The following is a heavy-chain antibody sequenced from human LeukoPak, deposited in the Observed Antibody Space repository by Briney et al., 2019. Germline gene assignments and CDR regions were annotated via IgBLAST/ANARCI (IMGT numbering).Heavy chain of an antibody. V-gene: IGHV4-39*07. CDR3: ASFMYYYDSSGYYGNWFDP. Sequence: PSETLSLTCTVSGDSISGSGYYWGWIRQPPGKGLEWIGRIYTSGSTNYNPSLKSRVTISVDTPKNQFSLKLSSVTAADTAVYYCASFMYYYDSSGYYGNWFDPWGQGTLVTVSS. CDR1: GDSISGSGYY. D-gene: IGHD3-22*01. J-gene: IGHJ5*02. CDR2: IYTSGST.